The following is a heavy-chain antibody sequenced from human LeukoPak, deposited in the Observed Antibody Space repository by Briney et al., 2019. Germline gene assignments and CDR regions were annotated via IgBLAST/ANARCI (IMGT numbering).Heavy chain of an antibody. CDR1: GGSISSSSFY. CDR3: ARGRSSMVRGYYYYYMDV. D-gene: IGHD3-10*01. J-gene: IGHJ6*03. CDR2: IYYSGST. V-gene: IGHV4-61*05. Sequence: SETLSLTCTVSGGSISSSSFYWGWIRQPPGKGLEWIGYIYYSGSTNYNPSLKSRVTISVDTSKNQFSLKLSSVTAADTAVYYCARGRSSMVRGYYYYYMDVWGKGTTVTISS.